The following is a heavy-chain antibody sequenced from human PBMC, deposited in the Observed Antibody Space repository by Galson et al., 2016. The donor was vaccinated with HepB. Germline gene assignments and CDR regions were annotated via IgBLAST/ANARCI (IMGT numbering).Heavy chain of an antibody. V-gene: IGHV1-2*04. CDR1: GYTFSDYY. D-gene: IGHD7-27*01. CDR2: INPKNGGT. Sequence: SVKVSCKASGYTFSDYYIHWVRQAPGQGLEWMGWINPKNGGTKLAQKFQDWVTMTRDTSFSTAYMELRRLKSADTAVYYCARDSPLGTIWGQGTKVSVSS. J-gene: IGHJ3*02. CDR3: ARDSPLGTI.